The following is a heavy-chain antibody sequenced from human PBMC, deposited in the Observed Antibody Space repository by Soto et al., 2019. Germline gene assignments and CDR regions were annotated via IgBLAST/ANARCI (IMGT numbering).Heavy chain of an antibody. D-gene: IGHD5-12*01. CDR1: GGTFSSYA. V-gene: IGHV1-69*12. J-gene: IGHJ4*02. CDR3: AREAHSGYDGQYYFDY. Sequence: QVQLVQSGAEVKKPGSSVKVSCKASGGTFSSYAISWVRQAPGQGLEWMGGIIPIFGTANYAQKFQGRVTITADESTSIAYMELSSLRSADKAVYYCAREAHSGYDGQYYFDYWGQGTLVTVSS. CDR2: IIPIFGTA.